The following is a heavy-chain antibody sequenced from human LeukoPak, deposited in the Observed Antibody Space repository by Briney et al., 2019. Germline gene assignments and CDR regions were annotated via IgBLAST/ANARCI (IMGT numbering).Heavy chain of an antibody. V-gene: IGHV4-39*07. Sequence: PSETLSLTCTVSGGSISSSSYYWGWIRQPPGKGLEWIGSIYYSGSTYYNPSLKSRVTISVDTSKNQFSLKLSSVTAADTAVYYCARDRRFGAAIPRYNWFDPWGQGTLVTVSS. CDR1: GGSISSSSYY. CDR2: IYYSGST. J-gene: IGHJ5*02. CDR3: ARDRRFGAAIPRYNWFDP. D-gene: IGHD3-10*01.